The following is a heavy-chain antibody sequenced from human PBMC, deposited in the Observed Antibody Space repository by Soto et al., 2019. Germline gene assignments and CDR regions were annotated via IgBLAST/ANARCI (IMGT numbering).Heavy chain of an antibody. J-gene: IGHJ5*02. CDR1: GFTFSSYA. CDR2: ISYDGSNK. CDR3: ARDYYDFWSGYPWFDP. D-gene: IGHD3-3*01. V-gene: IGHV3-30-3*01. Sequence: GGSLRLSCAASGFTFSSYAMHWVRQAPGKGLEWVAVISYDGSNKYYADSVKGRFTISRDNSKNTLYLQMNSLRAEDTAVYYCARDYYDFWSGYPWFDPWGQGTLVTVSS.